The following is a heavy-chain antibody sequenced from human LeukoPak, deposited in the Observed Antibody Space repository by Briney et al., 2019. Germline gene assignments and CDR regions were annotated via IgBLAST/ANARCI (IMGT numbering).Heavy chain of an antibody. CDR1: GGSINSGGYY. CDR3: AREREGGYYFDY. Sequence: SETLSLTCTVSGGSINSGGYYWSWIRQHPGQGLEWIGYIYYSGSTYYNPSLQSRVTISVDTSKNQFSLKLSSVTAADTAVYYCAREREGGYYFDYWGQGTLVTVSS. V-gene: IGHV4-31*03. D-gene: IGHD1-26*01. CDR2: IYYSGST. J-gene: IGHJ4*02.